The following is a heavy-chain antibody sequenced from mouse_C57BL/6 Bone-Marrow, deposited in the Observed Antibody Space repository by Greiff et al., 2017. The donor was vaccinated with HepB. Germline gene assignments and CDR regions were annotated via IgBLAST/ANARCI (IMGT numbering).Heavy chain of an antibody. D-gene: IGHD2-5*01. CDR1: GYSITSGYY. Sequence: DVKLQESGPGLVKPSQSLSLTCSVTGYSITSGYYWNWIRQFPGNKLEWMGYISYDGSNNYNPSLKNRISITRDTSKNQFFLKLNSVTTEDTATYYCASEVYSNGDYWGQGTTLTVSS. J-gene: IGHJ2*01. CDR3: ASEVYSNGDY. V-gene: IGHV3-6*01. CDR2: ISYDGSN.